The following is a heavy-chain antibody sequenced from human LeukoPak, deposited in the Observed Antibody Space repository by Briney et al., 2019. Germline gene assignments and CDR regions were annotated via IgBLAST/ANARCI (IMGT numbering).Heavy chain of an antibody. J-gene: IGHJ4*02. CDR3: EASWHY. CDR1: GFTFSSYV. V-gene: IGHV3-30*03. Sequence: SGGSLRLSCSASGFTFSSYVMHWVRQAPGKGLEWVATISYDEDNIYYAASVKGRFTISRDNSKDTLFLQVNSLKIEDTAIYYCEASWHYWGQGTLVTVSS. D-gene: IGHD1-26*01. CDR2: ISYDEDNI.